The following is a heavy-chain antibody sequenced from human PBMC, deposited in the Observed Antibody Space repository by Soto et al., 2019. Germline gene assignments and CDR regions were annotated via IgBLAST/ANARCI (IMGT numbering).Heavy chain of an antibody. CDR1: GGSLSSYY. J-gene: IGHJ4*02. CDR2: IYYSGST. CDR3: ARHVDDSGYEELSFDY. D-gene: IGHD5-12*01. Sequence: PSDTLSLTCTVSGGSLSSYYWSWIRQPPGKGLEWIGYIYYSGSTNYNPSLKSRVTISVDTSKNQFSLKLSSVTAADTAVYYCARHVDDSGYEELSFDYWGQGTLVPVSS. V-gene: IGHV4-59*08.